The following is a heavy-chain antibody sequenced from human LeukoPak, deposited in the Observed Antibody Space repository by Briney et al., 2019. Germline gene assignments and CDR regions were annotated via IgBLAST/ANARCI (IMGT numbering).Heavy chain of an antibody. J-gene: IGHJ4*02. CDR2: ISGGAYST. CDR1: GFTVSSFG. D-gene: IGHD3-3*01. Sequence: GGSLRLSCAASGFTVSSFGMSWVRQAPGKGLEWVSAISGGAYSTYYADSVKGRFTVSRDNSKNTLYLEMNSLRAEDTAVYYCVKDTIFTVDPFDYWGQGTLVTVSS. V-gene: IGHV3-23*01. CDR3: VKDTIFTVDPFDY.